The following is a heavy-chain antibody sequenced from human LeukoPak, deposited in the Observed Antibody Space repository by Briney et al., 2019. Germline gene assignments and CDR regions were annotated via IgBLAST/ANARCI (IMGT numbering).Heavy chain of an antibody. CDR1: GGSISSTSYY. CDR3: AKDRRGVIRGIISFYYYGVDV. J-gene: IGHJ6*02. CDR2: ISYSGST. D-gene: IGHD3-10*01. V-gene: IGHV4-39*02. Sequence: SETLSLTCTVSGGSISSTSYYWGWIRQPPGQGLEWIGSISYSGSTFYSPSLKSRVTIAVDTSKNQFSLKLSSVTAAETAVYYCAKDRRGVIRGIISFYYYGVDVWGQGTTVTVSS.